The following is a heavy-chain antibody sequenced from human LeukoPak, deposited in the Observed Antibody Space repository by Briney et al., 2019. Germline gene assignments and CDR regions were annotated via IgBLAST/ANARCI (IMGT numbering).Heavy chain of an antibody. D-gene: IGHD3-22*01. V-gene: IGHV1-8*01. J-gene: IGHJ4*02. Sequence: ASVKVSCKASGYTFTSYDINWVRQATGQGLEWMGWMNPNSGNTGYAQKFQGRVTITRNTSISTAYMELSRLRSDDTAVYYCARDFYSSGYLHYFDYWGQGTLVTVSS. CDR3: ARDFYSSGYLHYFDY. CDR2: MNPNSGNT. CDR1: GYTFTSYD.